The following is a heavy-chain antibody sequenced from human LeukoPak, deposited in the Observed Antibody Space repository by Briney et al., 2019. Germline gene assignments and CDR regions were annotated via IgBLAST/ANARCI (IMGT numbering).Heavy chain of an antibody. V-gene: IGHV3-15*01. J-gene: IGHJ4*02. D-gene: IGHD2-21*02. CDR2: IKSKTDGGTT. CDR3: TTAPLAYCGGDCYSSVDY. Sequence: PGGSLKLSCAASGFTFSNAWMSWVRQAPGKGLEWVGRIKSKTDGGTTDYAAPVKGRFTISRDDSKNTLYLQMNSLKTEDTAVYYRTTAPLAYCGGDCYSSVDYWGQGTLVTVSS. CDR1: GFTFSNAW.